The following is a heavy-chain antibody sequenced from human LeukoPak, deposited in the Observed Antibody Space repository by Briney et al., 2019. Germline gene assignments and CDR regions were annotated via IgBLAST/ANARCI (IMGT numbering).Heavy chain of an antibody. D-gene: IGHD6-6*01. CDR3: ARDQVSEGYFDY. V-gene: IGHV1-69*06. Sequence: SVKVSCKASGGTFSSYAISWVRQAPGQGLEWMGGIIPIFGTANYAQKFQGRVTITADKSTSTAYMELSSLRSEDTAVYYCARDQVSEGYFDYWGQGTLATVSS. CDR1: GGTFSSYA. CDR2: IIPIFGTA. J-gene: IGHJ4*02.